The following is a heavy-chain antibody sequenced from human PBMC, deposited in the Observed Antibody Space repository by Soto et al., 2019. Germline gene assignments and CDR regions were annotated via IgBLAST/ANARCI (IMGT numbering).Heavy chain of an antibody. CDR2: IYHSGST. J-gene: IGHJ4*02. D-gene: IGHD3-10*01. CDR1: GYSISSYYY. Sequence: SETLSLTCAVSGYSISSYYYWGLIRQPPGKGLEWIGSIYHSGSTYYNPSLESRVTTSLDTSKNQVSLKLSSVTAADTAMYFCAREREKEYGSGLNFDYWGQGTLGTV. V-gene: IGHV4-38-2*02. CDR3: AREREKEYGSGLNFDY.